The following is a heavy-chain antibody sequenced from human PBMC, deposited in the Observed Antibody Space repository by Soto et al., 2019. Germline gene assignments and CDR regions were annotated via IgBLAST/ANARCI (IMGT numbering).Heavy chain of an antibody. D-gene: IGHD2-2*01. Sequence: PGGSLRLSCAASGFTFSSYGMHWVRQAPGKGLEWVAVISYDGSNKYYADSVKGRFTISRDNSKNTLYLQMNSLRVEDTAVYYCARDPDCHSTSCFFPPHVWGQGTTVTVSS. CDR3: ARDPDCHSTSCFFPPHV. J-gene: IGHJ6*02. CDR2: ISYDGSNK. CDR1: GFTFSSYG. V-gene: IGHV3-30*03.